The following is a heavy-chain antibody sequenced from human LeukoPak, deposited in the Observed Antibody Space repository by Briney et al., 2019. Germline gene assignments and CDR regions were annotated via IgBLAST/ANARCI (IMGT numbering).Heavy chain of an antibody. CDR2: ISSSGSTI. CDR3: ARPYYYDSSGYYSG. D-gene: IGHD3-22*01. Sequence: GGSLRLSCAASGFTFSSYEMNWVRQAPGKGLEWVSYISSSGSTIYYADSVKGRFTISRDNAKNSLYLQMNSLRAEDTAVYYCARPYYYDSSGYYSGWGQGTLVTVSS. V-gene: IGHV3-48*03. J-gene: IGHJ4*02. CDR1: GFTFSSYE.